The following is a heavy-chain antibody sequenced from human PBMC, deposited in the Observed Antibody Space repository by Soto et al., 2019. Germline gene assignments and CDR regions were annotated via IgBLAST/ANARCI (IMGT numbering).Heavy chain of an antibody. Sequence: PGGSLRLSCAASGFTFDDYAMHWVRQAPGKGLEWVSGISWNSGSIGYADSVKGRFTIPRDNAKNSLYLQMNSLRAEDTALYYCAKDSYYDILIGFDYWGHGTLVTVSS. V-gene: IGHV3-9*01. CDR3: AKDSYYDILIGFDY. CDR1: GFTFDDYA. J-gene: IGHJ4*01. D-gene: IGHD3-9*01. CDR2: ISWNSGSI.